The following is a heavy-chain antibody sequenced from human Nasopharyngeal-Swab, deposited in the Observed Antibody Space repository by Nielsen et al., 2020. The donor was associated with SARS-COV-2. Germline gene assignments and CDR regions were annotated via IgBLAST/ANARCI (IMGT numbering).Heavy chain of an antibody. CDR2: ISSSSSYI. D-gene: IGHD1-7*01. V-gene: IGHV3-21*01. CDR3: ARDSELELRLRYYYYYGMDV. J-gene: IGHJ6*02. CDR1: GFTFSSYS. Sequence: GGSLRLSCAASGFTFSSYSMNWVLQAPGKGLEWVSSISSSSSYIYYADSVKGRFTISRDNAKNSLYLQMNSLRAEDTAVYYCARDSELELRLRYYYYYGMDVWGQGTTVTVSS.